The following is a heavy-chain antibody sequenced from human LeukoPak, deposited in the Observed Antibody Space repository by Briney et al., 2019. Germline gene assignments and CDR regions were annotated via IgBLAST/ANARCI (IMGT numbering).Heavy chain of an antibody. CDR2: VNGDGDST. CDR3: AKIAEGEAFDI. J-gene: IGHJ3*02. Sequence: GGSLRLSCAASGFTFNNYAMSWVRQPPGKGLEWVSAVNGDGDSTYYADSVKGRFTVSRDNSKNTLSLQMNSLRAEDTAIYYCAKIAEGEAFDIWGQGTMVTVSS. D-gene: IGHD6-13*01. V-gene: IGHV3-23*01. CDR1: GFTFNNYA.